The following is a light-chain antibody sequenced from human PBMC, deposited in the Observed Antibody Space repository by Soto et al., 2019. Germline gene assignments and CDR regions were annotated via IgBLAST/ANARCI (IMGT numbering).Light chain of an antibody. Sequence: EIVLTQSPATLSVSPGERPTLSCRASQSVSSSYVAWYQQTPGQAPMLLFYAASSTATGIPDRISGSGSGGAFTLTISRLEPEDFAVYYCQQYSSSPKTCGQGTKVEIK. CDR3: QQYSSSPKT. V-gene: IGKV3-20*01. J-gene: IGKJ1*01. CDR2: AAS. CDR1: QSVSSSY.